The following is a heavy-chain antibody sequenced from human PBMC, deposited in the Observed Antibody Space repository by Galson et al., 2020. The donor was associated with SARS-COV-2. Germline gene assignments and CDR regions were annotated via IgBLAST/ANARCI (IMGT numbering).Heavy chain of an antibody. CDR2: INWNGGST. Sequence: GESLKISCAASGFTFDDYGMSWVRQAPGKGLEWVSGINWNGGSTGYADSVKGRFTIFRDNAKNSLYLQMNSLRAEDTALYYCARDLVRDGYSYDYWGQGTLVTVSS. D-gene: IGHD4-4*01. CDR1: GFTFDDYG. CDR3: ARDLVRDGYSYDY. J-gene: IGHJ4*02. V-gene: IGHV3-20*04.